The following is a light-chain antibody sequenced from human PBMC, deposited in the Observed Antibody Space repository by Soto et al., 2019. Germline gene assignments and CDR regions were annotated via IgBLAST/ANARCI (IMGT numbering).Light chain of an antibody. CDR1: SSNIGAGYD. Sequence: QPVLTQAPSVSGAPGQRVTISCTGSSSNIGAGYDVHWYQQLPGTAPKFLIYGNSHRPSGVPDRFSGSKSGTSASLAITGLQAEDEADYYCQSYDSSLSASVFGGGTKLTV. J-gene: IGLJ3*02. CDR3: QSYDSSLSASV. CDR2: GNS. V-gene: IGLV1-40*01.